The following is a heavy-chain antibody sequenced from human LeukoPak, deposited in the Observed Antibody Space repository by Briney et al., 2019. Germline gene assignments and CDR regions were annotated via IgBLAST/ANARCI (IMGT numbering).Heavy chain of an antibody. V-gene: IGHV3-23*01. CDR1: GFTFSSSA. D-gene: IGHD1-26*01. Sequence: GGSLRLSCTASGFTFSSSAMTWVRQAPGKGLEWVSAISDSGGDSIYTDSVKDRFTISRDNSKNTLYLQMNSLRAEDTAVYYCAKGGSYAPLDYWGQGILVTVSS. CDR3: AKGGSYAPLDY. CDR2: ISDSGGDS. J-gene: IGHJ4*02.